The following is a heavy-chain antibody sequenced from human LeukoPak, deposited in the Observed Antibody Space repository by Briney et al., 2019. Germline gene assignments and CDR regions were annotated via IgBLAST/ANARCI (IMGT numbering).Heavy chain of an antibody. D-gene: IGHD6-19*01. CDR1: GYTFTTYG. Sequence: GASVKVSCKSSGYTFTTYGISWMRQAPGQTLEWMGWISPYNSNTKYAQKLQGRVTMTTDTSTNTAYMEVRSLRSDDTAVYYGAGEAPVAAGSDAFDIWGQGTMVTVSS. V-gene: IGHV1-18*01. CDR2: ISPYNSNT. J-gene: IGHJ3*02. CDR3: AGEAPVAAGSDAFDI.